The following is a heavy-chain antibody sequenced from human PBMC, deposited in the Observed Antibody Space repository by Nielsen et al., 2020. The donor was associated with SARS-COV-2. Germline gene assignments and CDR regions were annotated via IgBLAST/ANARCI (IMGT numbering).Heavy chain of an antibody. CDR3: AKDRDSSSSGALS. D-gene: IGHD6-6*01. CDR2: ISYDGSNK. J-gene: IGHJ5*02. V-gene: IGHV3-30*18. CDR1: GFTFSSYG. Sequence: GGSLRLSCAASGFTFSSYGMHWVRQAPGKGLEWVAVISYDGSNKYYADSVRGRFTISRDNSKNTLYLQMNSLRAEDTAVYYCAKDRDSSSSGALSWGQGTLATVSS.